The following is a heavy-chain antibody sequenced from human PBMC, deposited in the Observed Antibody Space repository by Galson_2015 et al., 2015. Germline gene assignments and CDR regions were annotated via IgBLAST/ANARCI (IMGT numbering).Heavy chain of an antibody. J-gene: IGHJ4*02. CDR2: ISYDGSNK. V-gene: IGHV3-30*18. D-gene: IGHD3-10*01. Sequence: SLRLSCAASGFTFSSYGMHWVRQAPGKGLEWVAVISYDGSNKYYAGSVKGRFTFSRDNSKNTLYLQMNSLRAEDTAVYYCAKGAYGSGSYPIGGPFDYWGQGTLVTVSS. CDR1: GFTFSSYG. CDR3: AKGAYGSGSYPIGGPFDY.